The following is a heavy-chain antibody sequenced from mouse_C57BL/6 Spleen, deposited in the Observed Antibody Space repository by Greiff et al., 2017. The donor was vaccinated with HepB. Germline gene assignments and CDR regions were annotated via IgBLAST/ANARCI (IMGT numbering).Heavy chain of an antibody. CDR1: GYTFTDYE. Sequence: QVQLKESGAELVRPGASVTLSCKASGYTFTDYEMHWVKQTPVHGLEWIGAIDPETGGTAYNQKFKGKAILTADKSSSTAYMELRSLTSEDSAVYYCTRRDSNYNFDYWGQGTTLTVSS. J-gene: IGHJ2*01. CDR2: IDPETGGT. CDR3: TRRDSNYNFDY. V-gene: IGHV1-15*01. D-gene: IGHD2-5*01.